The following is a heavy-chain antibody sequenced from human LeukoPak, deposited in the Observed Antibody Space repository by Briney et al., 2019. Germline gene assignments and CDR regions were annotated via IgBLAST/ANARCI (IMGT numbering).Heavy chain of an antibody. Sequence: SETLSLICTVSSGSMNNHYWSWIRQPPGKGLEWVGYIYYSGSTNYNPSLKSRVTISVDTSKNQFSLSLNSVTAADTAVYFCARYILTVTGYWYFDLWGRGTLVTVSS. D-gene: IGHD3-9*01. CDR2: IYYSGST. J-gene: IGHJ2*01. CDR1: SGSMNNHY. CDR3: ARYILTVTGYWYFDL. V-gene: IGHV4-59*08.